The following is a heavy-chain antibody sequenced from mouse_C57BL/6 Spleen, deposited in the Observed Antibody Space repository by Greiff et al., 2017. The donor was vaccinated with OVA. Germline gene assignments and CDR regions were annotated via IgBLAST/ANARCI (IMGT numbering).Heavy chain of an antibody. D-gene: IGHD2-5*01. CDR3: ERTSYSNYRYFDV. J-gene: IGHJ1*03. CDR2: IDPNSGGT. Sequence: QVQLKESGAELVKPGASVKLSCKASGYTFTSYWMHWVKQRPGRGLEWIGRIDPNSGGTKYNEKFKGKATLTVDKPSSTAYMQLSSLTSEDSAVYYCERTSYSNYRYFDVWGTGTTVTVSS. CDR1: GYTFTSYW. V-gene: IGHV1-72*01.